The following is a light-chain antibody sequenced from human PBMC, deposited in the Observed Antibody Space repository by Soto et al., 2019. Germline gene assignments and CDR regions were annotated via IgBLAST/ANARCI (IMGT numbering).Light chain of an antibody. V-gene: IGKV3-15*01. Sequence: EIVMTQSPATLSVSPGERATLSCRTGQSISTNLAWHQQKPGQAPRLLIYSASTRATGTPARFSGSRSGTEFTLTISSLQSEDFAVYYCQQYHNWPPAFGQGTKVEIK. CDR1: QSISTN. J-gene: IGKJ1*01. CDR2: SAS. CDR3: QQYHNWPPA.